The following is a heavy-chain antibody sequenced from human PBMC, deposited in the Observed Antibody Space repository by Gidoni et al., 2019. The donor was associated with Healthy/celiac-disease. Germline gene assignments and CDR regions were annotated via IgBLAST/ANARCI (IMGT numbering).Heavy chain of an antibody. Sequence: EVQLVESGGGLVQPGGSLRLYCAASGFTFSSYWMSWVRQAPGKGLEWVANIKQDGSEKYYVDSVKGRFTISRDNAKNSLYLQMNSLRAEDTAVYYCARLYSSSWYAEYFQHWGQGTLVTVSS. CDR2: IKQDGSEK. D-gene: IGHD6-13*01. CDR3: ARLYSSSWYAEYFQH. J-gene: IGHJ1*01. V-gene: IGHV3-7*04. CDR1: GFTFSSYW.